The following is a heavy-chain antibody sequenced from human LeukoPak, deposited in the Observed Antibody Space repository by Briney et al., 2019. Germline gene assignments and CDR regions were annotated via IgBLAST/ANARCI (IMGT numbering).Heavy chain of an antibody. CDR2: IWYDGSNK. CDR3: AKDERGYYDSSGFFGAIDY. J-gene: IGHJ4*02. D-gene: IGHD3-22*01. Sequence: TGRSLRLSCAASGFTFNRYAMHWVRQAPGKGLEWVAFIWYDGSNKYYADSVKGRFTVSRDNSKNTLYLQMNSLRAEDTAVYYCAKDERGYYDSSGFFGAIDYWGQESLVSVSS. V-gene: IGHV3-33*06. CDR1: GFTFNRYA.